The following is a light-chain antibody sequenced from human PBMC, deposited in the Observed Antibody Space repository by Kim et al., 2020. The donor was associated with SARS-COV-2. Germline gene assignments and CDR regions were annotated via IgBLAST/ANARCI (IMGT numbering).Light chain of an antibody. J-gene: IGLJ2*01. CDR1: SSDHGPIYD. CDR3: WSYDGSRGGRV. V-gene: IGLV1-40*01. Sequence: RVTSSCSGSSSDHGPIYDVYWYQQLPRAAPRLLFYGNNERPAGVANRFCGTKSGSSASLAIAGLPEEDEDYYYCWSYDGSRGGRVFGGGTQLTVL. CDR2: GNN.